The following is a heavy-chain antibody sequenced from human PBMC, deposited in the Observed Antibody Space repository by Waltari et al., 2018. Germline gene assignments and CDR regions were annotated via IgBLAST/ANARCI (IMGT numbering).Heavy chain of an antibody. Sequence: QVQLQESGPGLVKPSETLSLTCTVSGGSISSYYWSWIRQPPGKGLEWIGYIYYSGSTNYNPSLKSRVTISVDTSKNQFSLKLSSVTAADTAVYYCAREEENGYSYGRYWYFDLWGRGTLVTVSS. CDR1: GGSISSYY. V-gene: IGHV4-59*01. D-gene: IGHD5-18*01. CDR3: AREEENGYSYGRYWYFDL. CDR2: IYYSGST. J-gene: IGHJ2*01.